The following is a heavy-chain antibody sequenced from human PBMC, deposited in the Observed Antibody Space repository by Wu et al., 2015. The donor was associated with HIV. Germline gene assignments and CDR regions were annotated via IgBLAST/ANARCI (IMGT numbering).Heavy chain of an antibody. CDR2: INPNSGRT. CDR1: GYTFTGFY. CDR3: AREMNYFDDGGNPIETLLIC. D-gene: IGHD3-22*01. Sequence: QVLLVQSETEVKRPGASVKVSCKPSGYTFTGFYTHWVRQAPGQGLEWMGWINPNSGRTKYAQKFQGRVTMTRDTSFGAAYLEVSSLRSDDTAVYYCAREMNYFDDGGNPIETLLICGVQGTMVIVSS. J-gene: IGHJ3*01. V-gene: IGHV1-2*02.